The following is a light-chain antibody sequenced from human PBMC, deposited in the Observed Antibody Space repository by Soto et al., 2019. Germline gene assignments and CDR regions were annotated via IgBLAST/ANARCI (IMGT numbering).Light chain of an antibody. CDR1: QSVLYSSNNKNY. CDR3: QQYYSTLTWT. V-gene: IGKV4-1*01. CDR2: WAS. J-gene: IGKJ1*01. Sequence: DIVMTQSPDSLAVSLGERATINCKSSQSVLYSSNNKNYLAWYQQKPGQPPKLLIYWASTRESGVPDRFSGGGSGTDFTLPISSLQAEDVAVYYCQQYYSTLTWTFGQGTKVEIK.